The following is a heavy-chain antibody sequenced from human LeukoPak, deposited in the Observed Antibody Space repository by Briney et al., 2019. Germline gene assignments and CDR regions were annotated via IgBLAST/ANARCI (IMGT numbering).Heavy chain of an antibody. J-gene: IGHJ5*02. Sequence: ASVKVSCKTSGYSFTGHYMHWVRQAPGQGLEWMGLINPNSGETNYAKKFQGRVTMTRDTSISTAYMELGRLASDDTAVYYCARAGTFYYGSGSYSLLTWIDPWGQGTLVTVSS. CDR3: ARAGTFYYGSGSYSLLTWIDP. CDR2: INPNSGET. D-gene: IGHD3-10*01. V-gene: IGHV1-2*02. CDR1: GYSFTGHY.